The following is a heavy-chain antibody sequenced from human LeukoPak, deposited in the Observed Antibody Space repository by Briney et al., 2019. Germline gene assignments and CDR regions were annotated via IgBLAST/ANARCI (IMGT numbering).Heavy chain of an antibody. V-gene: IGHV3-23*01. CDR2: ISGSGGST. D-gene: IGHD3-3*01. CDR3: AKDEPFFWSGYYFDY. CDR1: GFTFSSYG. Sequence: GSLRLSCAASGFTFSSYGMHWVRQAPGKGLEWVSAISGSGGSTYYADSVKGRFTISRDNSKNTLYLQMNSLRAEDTAVYYCAKDEPFFWSGYYFDYWGQGTLVTVSS. J-gene: IGHJ4*02.